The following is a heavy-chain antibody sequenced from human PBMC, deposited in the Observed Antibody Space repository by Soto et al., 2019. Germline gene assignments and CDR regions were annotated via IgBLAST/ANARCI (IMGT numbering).Heavy chain of an antibody. CDR2: IYYSGST. V-gene: IGHV4-39*01. J-gene: IGHJ4*02. CDR1: GGSISSSSYY. Sequence: SETLSLTCTVSGGSISSSSYYWGWIRQPPGKGLEWIGSIYYSGSTYYNPSLESRVTISVDTSKNQFSLKLSSVTAADTAVYYCARLLGYCSSTSCYLVRALYYFDYWGQGTLVTVSS. CDR3: ARLLGYCSSTSCYLVRALYYFDY. D-gene: IGHD2-2*01.